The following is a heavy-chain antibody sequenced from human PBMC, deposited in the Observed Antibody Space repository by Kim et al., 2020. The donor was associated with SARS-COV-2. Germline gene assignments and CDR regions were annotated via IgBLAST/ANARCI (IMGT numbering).Heavy chain of an antibody. CDR1: GFTFTSSA. Sequence: SVKVSCKASGFTFTSSAMQWVRQARGQRLEWIGWIVVGSGNTNYAQKFQERVTITRDMSTSTAYMELSSLRSEDTAVYYCAADTDSSVGGLGNDAFDIWGQGTMVTVSS. J-gene: IGHJ3*02. V-gene: IGHV1-58*02. D-gene: IGHD3-22*01. CDR3: AADTDSSVGGLGNDAFDI. CDR2: IVVGSGNT.